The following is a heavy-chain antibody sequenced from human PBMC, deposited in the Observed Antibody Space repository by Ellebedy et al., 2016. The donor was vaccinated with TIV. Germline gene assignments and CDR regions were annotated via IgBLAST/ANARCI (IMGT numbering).Heavy chain of an antibody. CDR3: ARTPYSSSWYYFDY. CDR1: GGSFSGYY. V-gene: IGHV4-34*01. CDR2: INHSGST. D-gene: IGHD6-13*01. J-gene: IGHJ4*02. Sequence: SETLSLTXAVYGGSFSGYYWSWIRQPPGKGLEWIGEINHSGSTNYNPSLKSRVTISVDTSKNQSSLNLGSVTAADTAVYYCARTPYSSSWYYFDYWGQGTLVTVSS.